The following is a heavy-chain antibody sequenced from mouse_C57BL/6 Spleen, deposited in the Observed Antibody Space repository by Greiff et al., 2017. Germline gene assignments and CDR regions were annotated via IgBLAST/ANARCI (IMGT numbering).Heavy chain of an antibody. CDR2: IYPRSGNT. D-gene: IGHD1-1*01. Sequence: QVQLQQSGAELARPGASVKLSCKASGYTFTSYGISWVKQRTGQGLEWIGEIYPRSGNTYYNEKFKGKATLTADKSSSTAYMELRSLTSEDSAVYFCAHYYCSSYRYWYFDVWGTGTTVTVSS. CDR3: AHYYCSSYRYWYFDV. CDR1: GYTFTSYG. J-gene: IGHJ1*03. V-gene: IGHV1-81*01.